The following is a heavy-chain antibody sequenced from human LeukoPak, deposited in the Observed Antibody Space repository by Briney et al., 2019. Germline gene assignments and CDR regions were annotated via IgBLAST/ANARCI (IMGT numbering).Heavy chain of an antibody. J-gene: IGHJ4*02. V-gene: IGHV1-2*02. CDR2: INPNSGGT. D-gene: IGHD6-13*01. CDR3: ARDLSSSWYSIDY. Sequence: GASVKVSCKASGYTFTGFHMHWVRQAPGQGLEWMCWINPNSGGTSYAEKFQGRVTMTRDTSISTAYMELSRLRSDDTAVYYCARDLSSSWYSIDYWAQGTLVTVSS. CDR1: GYTFTGFH.